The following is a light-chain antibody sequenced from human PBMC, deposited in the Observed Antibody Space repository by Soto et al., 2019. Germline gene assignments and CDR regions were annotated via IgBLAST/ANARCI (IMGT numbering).Light chain of an antibody. CDR1: SSDVGSYNR. V-gene: IGLV2-18*02. CDR2: EVS. CDR3: SSFTSSNTWV. Sequence: QSALTQPPSVSGSPGQSVTISCTGTSSDVGSYNRVSWYQQPPGIAPKLIIYEVSNRPSGVPDRFFGSKSGNTASLTISGLQAEDEADYYCSSFTSSNTWVFGGGTKLTVL. J-gene: IGLJ3*02.